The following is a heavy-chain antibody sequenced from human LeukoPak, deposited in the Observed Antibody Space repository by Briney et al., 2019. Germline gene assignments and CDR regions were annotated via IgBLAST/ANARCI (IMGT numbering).Heavy chain of an antibody. CDR3: ARGVYDSSGYYPDY. V-gene: IGHV4-30-4*08. D-gene: IGHD3-22*01. J-gene: IGHJ4*02. CDR1: GCSISSGDYY. CDR2: IYYSGST. Sequence: PSETLSLTCTVSGCSISSGDYYWSWIRQPPGKGLEWIGYIYYSGSTYYNPSLKSRVTISVDTSKNQFSLKLSSVTAADTAVYYCARGVYDSSGYYPDYWGQGTLVTVSS.